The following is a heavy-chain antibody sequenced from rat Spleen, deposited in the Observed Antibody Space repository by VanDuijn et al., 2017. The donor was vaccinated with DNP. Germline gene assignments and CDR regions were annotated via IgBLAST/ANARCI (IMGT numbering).Heavy chain of an antibody. Sequence: EVQLVESGGGLVQPGRSLKLSCAASGFTFSDYYMAWVRQAPTKGLEWVAYISYDGGRTFYGDSVKARFTISRDNAKSTLYLQMNRLRSEDVATYYCARGDFYSVYYFDDWGQGVMVTVSS. CDR1: GFTFSDYY. J-gene: IGHJ2*01. D-gene: IGHD1-1*01. CDR3: ARGDFYSVYYFDD. V-gene: IGHV5-22*01. CDR2: ISYDGGRT.